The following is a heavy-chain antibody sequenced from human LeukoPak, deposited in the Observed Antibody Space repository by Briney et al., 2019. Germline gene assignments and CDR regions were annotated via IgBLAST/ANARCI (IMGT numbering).Heavy chain of an antibody. CDR2: AHSSGST. J-gene: IGHJ6*03. CDR3: ARLDIVVVPAASAYYYYMDV. Sequence: SETLSLTCTVSGAPIGSFYWSWIRQPAGKGLEWLGRAHSSGSTNYIPSIRSRATISVDTSKNQFSLKLSSVTAADTVVYYCARLDIVVVPAASAYYYYMDVWGKGTTVTVSS. CDR1: GAPIGSFY. V-gene: IGHV4-4*07. D-gene: IGHD2-2*03.